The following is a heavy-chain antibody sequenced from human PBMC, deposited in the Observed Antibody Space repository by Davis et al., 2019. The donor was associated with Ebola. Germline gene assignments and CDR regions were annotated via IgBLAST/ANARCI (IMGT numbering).Heavy chain of an antibody. D-gene: IGHD2-21*01. CDR1: RFTFSSCW. V-gene: IGHV3-48*03. J-gene: IGHJ4*02. CDR2: IGPSGNSF. CDR3: AREVAQCGGDCLDY. Sequence: GESLKISCTASRFTFSSCWMTWVRQAPGKGLEWIAYIGPSGNSFYCADSVKGRFTISRDNAKNSLYLQMNSLRAEDTAIYYCAREVAQCGGDCLDYWGQGTLVTVSS.